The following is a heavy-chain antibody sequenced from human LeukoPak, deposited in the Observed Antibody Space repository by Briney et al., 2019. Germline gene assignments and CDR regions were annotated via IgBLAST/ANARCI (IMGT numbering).Heavy chain of an antibody. Sequence: SETLSLTCSVAGGSISSYYWTWIRHTPEKGLEWIGEMNPSGSTNYNPSLQSRVTISVDTSKNQSSLTLSSVTAADTAVYYCARGRQDVTMIVVIMTAVSYYLDVWGKGTTVTVS. CDR1: GGSISSYY. CDR2: MNPSGST. V-gene: IGHV4-34*01. D-gene: IGHD3-22*01. CDR3: ARGRQDVTMIVVIMTAVSYYLDV. J-gene: IGHJ6*03.